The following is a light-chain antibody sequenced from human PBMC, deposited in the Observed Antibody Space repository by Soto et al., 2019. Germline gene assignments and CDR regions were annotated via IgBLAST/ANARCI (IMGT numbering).Light chain of an antibody. CDR3: QLYDNGRGGYV. CDR1: SSNIGAGYH. V-gene: IGLV1-40*01. J-gene: IGLJ1*01. Sequence: QSVLTQPPSVSGAPGQRVTISCTGTSSNIGAGYHVHWYQQHPGIAPKLLISHNNNRPSGVTDRFSGSKSATSASLPITGLHPDDEAAYSCQLYDNGRGGYVCGAGIKVSVL. CDR2: HNN.